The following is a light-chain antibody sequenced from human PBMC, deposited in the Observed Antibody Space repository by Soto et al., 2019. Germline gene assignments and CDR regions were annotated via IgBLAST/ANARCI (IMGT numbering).Light chain of an antibody. Sequence: DIVMTQSPLSLPVTPGEPASISWRAGQSIHTSLAWYQQKPGQPPRLVVYDSTLRANGVPDRFGGSRSGTEFTLTISSLEPEDFAVYYCQQRRSWPPTITFGQGTRLEIK. CDR3: QQRRSWPPTIT. CDR1: QSIHTS. V-gene: IGKV3-11*01. J-gene: IGKJ5*01. CDR2: DST.